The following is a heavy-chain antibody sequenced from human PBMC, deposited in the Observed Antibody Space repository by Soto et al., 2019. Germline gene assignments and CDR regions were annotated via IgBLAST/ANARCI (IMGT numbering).Heavy chain of an antibody. CDR1: GFSLSTSGVG. CDR2: IYWDDDK. Sequence: QITLKESGPTLVKPTQTLTLTCTFSGFSLSTSGVGVGWIRQPPGKALEWLALIYWDDDKRYSPSLKSRLTTTQDTSQTQVVLTTTNMAPVDTATYHCAHRHDRRSWYQEGWFAPWGQGTLVTVSS. D-gene: IGHD6-13*01. J-gene: IGHJ5*02. CDR3: AHRHDRRSWYQEGWFAP. V-gene: IGHV2-5*02.